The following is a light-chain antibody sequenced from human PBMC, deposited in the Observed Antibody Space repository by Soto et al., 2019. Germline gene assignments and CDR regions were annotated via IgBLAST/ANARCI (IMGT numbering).Light chain of an antibody. CDR1: SSDVGGYNY. CDR2: DVS. CDR3: SSYTSSSIYV. J-gene: IGLJ1*01. Sequence: QSVLTHPASVSGSPGQSITISCTGTSSDVGGYNYVSWYQQHPGKAPKLMIYDVSNRPSGVSNRFSGSKSGNTASLTISGLQAEDEAEYYCSSYTSSSIYVFGTGTKVTVL. V-gene: IGLV2-14*01.